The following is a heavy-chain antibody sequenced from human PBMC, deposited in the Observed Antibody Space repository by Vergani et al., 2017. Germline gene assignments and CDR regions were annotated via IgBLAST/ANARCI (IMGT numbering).Heavy chain of an antibody. CDR2: INPNSGGT. V-gene: IGHV1-2*02. CDR1: GYTFTGYY. CDR3: ARRDILTGYYTLYYYYGMDV. J-gene: IGHJ6*02. D-gene: IGHD3-9*01. Sequence: QVQLVQSGAEVKKPGASVKVSCKASGYTFTGYYMHWVRQAPGQGLEWMGWINPNSGGTNYAQKFQGRVTMTRDTSISTAYMELSRLRSDDTAVYYFARRDILTGYYTLYYYYGMDVWGQGTTVTVSS.